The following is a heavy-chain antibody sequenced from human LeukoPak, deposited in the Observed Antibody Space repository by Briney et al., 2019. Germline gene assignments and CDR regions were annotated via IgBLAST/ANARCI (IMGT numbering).Heavy chain of an antibody. Sequence: PGGSLRLSCAASGFTSTNAWMSWVRQAPGKGLEWVGRIKTKADGATTDYAAPVKGRFTISRDDSKNMLYLQMNSLKTEDTAVYYCARVVSYYYDSSGHDYWGQGTLVTVSS. CDR1: GFTSTNAW. CDR3: ARVVSYYYDSSGHDY. V-gene: IGHV3-15*01. J-gene: IGHJ4*02. CDR2: IKTKADGATT. D-gene: IGHD3-22*01.